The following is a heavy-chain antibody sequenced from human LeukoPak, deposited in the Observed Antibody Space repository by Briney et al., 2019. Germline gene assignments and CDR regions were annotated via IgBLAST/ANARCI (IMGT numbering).Heavy chain of an antibody. J-gene: IGHJ4*02. Sequence: SQTLSLTCTVSGGSISSGDYYWSWIRQPPGKGLEWIGYIYYSGNTYYNPSLKSRVTISVDTSKNQFSLKLSSVTAADTAVYYCARQNYDSSGYYVSTFDYWGQGTLVTVSS. V-gene: IGHV4-30-4*01. CDR2: IYYSGNT. CDR1: GGSISSGDYY. CDR3: ARQNYDSSGYYVSTFDY. D-gene: IGHD3-22*01.